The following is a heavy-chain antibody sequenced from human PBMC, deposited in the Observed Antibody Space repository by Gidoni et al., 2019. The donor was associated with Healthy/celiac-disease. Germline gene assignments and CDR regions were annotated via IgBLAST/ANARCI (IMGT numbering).Heavy chain of an antibody. CDR2: ISSSSSYI. CDR3: ARDRSTLPYMDV. Sequence: EVQLVESGGGLVKPGWSLRLSCAAPAFTFRSYSMNWVRQAPGKGLEWVSSISSSSSYIYYADSVKGRFTISRENAKNSLYLQMNSLRAEDTAVYYCARDRSTLPYMDVWGQGTTVTVSS. D-gene: IGHD2-2*01. CDR1: AFTFRSYS. J-gene: IGHJ6*02. V-gene: IGHV3-21*01.